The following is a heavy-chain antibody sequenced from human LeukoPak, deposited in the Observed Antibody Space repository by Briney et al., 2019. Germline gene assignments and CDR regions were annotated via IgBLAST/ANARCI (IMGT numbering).Heavy chain of an antibody. Sequence: PGRSLRLSCAASGFTFSSYSMHWVRQAPGKGLEWVALISNDGRNKYYADSVKGRFTISRDNSKNTLYLQMDGLRTEDTAVHYCAREDGNFHDAFDIWGQGTMVTVSS. CDR3: AREDGNFHDAFDI. V-gene: IGHV3-30*04. CDR1: GFTFSSYS. CDR2: ISNDGRNK. J-gene: IGHJ3*02. D-gene: IGHD1-7*01.